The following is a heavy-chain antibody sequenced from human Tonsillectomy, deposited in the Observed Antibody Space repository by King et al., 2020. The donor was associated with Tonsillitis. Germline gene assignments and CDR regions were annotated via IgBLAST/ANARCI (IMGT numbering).Heavy chain of an antibody. Sequence: QLQESGSGLVKPSQTLSLTCAVSGGSISSGGYSWSWIRQPPGQGLEWIGYIYHSGSTYYNPSLKSRVTISVDRSKNQFSLKLSSVTAADTAVYYCARRDEAYYYDSSGYLDYWGQGTLVTVSS. CDR3: ARRDEAYYYDSSGYLDY. V-gene: IGHV4-30-2*01. D-gene: IGHD3-22*01. J-gene: IGHJ4*02. CDR1: GGSISSGGYS. CDR2: IYHSGST.